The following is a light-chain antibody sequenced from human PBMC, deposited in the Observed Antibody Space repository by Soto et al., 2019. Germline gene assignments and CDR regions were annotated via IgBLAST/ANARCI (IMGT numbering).Light chain of an antibody. Sequence: QSALTQPASVSGSPGQSITISCTGTSSDVGGYNYVSWYQQHPGKAPKLMIYEVNNRPSGVSNRFSGSKSGNTASLTISGLQAEDEADYYCNSYTTSSTVLFGGGTQLTVL. CDR2: EVN. J-gene: IGLJ7*01. CDR1: SSDVGGYNY. CDR3: NSYTTSSTVL. V-gene: IGLV2-14*01.